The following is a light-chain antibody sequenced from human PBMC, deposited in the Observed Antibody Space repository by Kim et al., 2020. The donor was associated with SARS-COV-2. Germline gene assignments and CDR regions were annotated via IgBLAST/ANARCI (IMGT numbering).Light chain of an antibody. CDR2: GSS. CDR1: RIMSNY. CDR3: QQLNNYPMT. J-gene: IGKJ5*01. V-gene: IGKV1-9*01. Sequence: DIQMTQSPSFLSAFVGDTVTITCRASRIMSNYLAWYQQKPGKAPELLIFGSSTLQRGVPSRFSGGGSGTEFTLTISSLQPEDFGTYYCQQLNNYPMTFGQGTRLEI.